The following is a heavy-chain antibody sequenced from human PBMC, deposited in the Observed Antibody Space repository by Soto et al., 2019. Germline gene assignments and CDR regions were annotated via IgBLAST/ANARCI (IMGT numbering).Heavy chain of an antibody. Sequence: GGSLRLSCAASGFTFSSYGMTWVRQAPGKGLEWVSFSSATGAGTYYADSVKGRFTISRDNSKNTLYLQMTSLRADDTAVYYCAKDRRAGGNYGFYSDFWGQGAPVTVSS. V-gene: IGHV3-23*01. D-gene: IGHD1-7*01. J-gene: IGHJ4*02. CDR3: AKDRRAGGNYGFYSDF. CDR1: GFTFSSYG. CDR2: SSATGAGT.